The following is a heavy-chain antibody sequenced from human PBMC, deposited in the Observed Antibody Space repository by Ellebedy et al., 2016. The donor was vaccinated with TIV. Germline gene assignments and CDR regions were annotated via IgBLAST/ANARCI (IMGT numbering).Heavy chain of an antibody. CDR3: ATGTVARGSYSDY. Sequence: GESLKISCAASGFTFSSYSMNWVRQAPGKGLEWVSYISSSSSTIYSADSVKGRFTISRDNAKNSLYLQMNSLRDEDTAVYYCATGTVARGSYSDYWGQGTLVTVSS. D-gene: IGHD3-10*01. J-gene: IGHJ4*02. CDR2: ISSSSSTI. CDR1: GFTFSSYS. V-gene: IGHV3-48*02.